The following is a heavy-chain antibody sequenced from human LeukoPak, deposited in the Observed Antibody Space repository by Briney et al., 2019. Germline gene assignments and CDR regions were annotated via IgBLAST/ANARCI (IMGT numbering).Heavy chain of an antibody. Sequence: GRSLRLSCAASGFTFSGHDMHWVRQAPGKGLEWVAFLSFDGSDKQYADSVKGRFTISRDNSQNTLYLQMDSLRPEDTALYYCANIRESSGYEAYWGQGTLVTVSS. D-gene: IGHD6-13*01. CDR3: ANIRESSGYEAY. J-gene: IGHJ4*02. V-gene: IGHV3-30*18. CDR1: GFTFSGHD. CDR2: LSFDGSDK.